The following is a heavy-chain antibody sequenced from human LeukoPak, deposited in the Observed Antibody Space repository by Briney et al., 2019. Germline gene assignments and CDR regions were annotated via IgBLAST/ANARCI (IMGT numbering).Heavy chain of an antibody. J-gene: IGHJ6*03. CDR3: ARVFDSGSQAYFYYMDV. D-gene: IGHD3-10*01. CDR2: IYSSGST. CDR1: GGSIRGYY. Sequence: PSETLSLTCNVSGGSIRGYYWSWIRQSPEKGLEWIGYIYSSGSTNYNPSLKSRVTMSVDTSKNQLSLKVSSVTAADTAVYYCARVFDSGSQAYFYYMDVWGKGTTVIIS. V-gene: IGHV4-59*01.